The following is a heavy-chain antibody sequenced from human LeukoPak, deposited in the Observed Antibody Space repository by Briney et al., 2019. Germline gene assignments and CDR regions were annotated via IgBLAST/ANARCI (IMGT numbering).Heavy chain of an antibody. V-gene: IGHV3-7*01. J-gene: IGHJ3*02. CDR3: ARGGDSSSWLYDAFDI. D-gene: IGHD6-13*01. CDR2: IKQDGSEK. CDR1: GFTFSSYW. Sequence: GGSLSLSCAASGFTFSSYWMSWVRQAPGKGLEWVANIKQDGSEKYYVDSVKGRFTISRDNAKNSLYLQMNSLRAEDTAVYYCARGGDSSSWLYDAFDIWGQGTMVTVSS.